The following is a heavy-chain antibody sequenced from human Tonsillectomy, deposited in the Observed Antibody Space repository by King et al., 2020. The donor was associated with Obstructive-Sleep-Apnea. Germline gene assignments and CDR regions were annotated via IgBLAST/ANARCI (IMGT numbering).Heavy chain of an antibody. V-gene: IGHV4-38-2*02. CDR3: ARGRTQFDY. J-gene: IGHJ4*02. CDR2: INHSGIT. CDR1: RYFISSCYD. D-gene: IGHD3/OR15-3a*01. Sequence: VQLQESGPGLVKSSETLSLTCTVSRYFISSCYDWGWIRQPPGKRLEWIGNINHSGITHYNPSLKSRVTISVDTSKNQFSLKLNSVTAADTAVYYCARGRTQFDYWGQGTLVTVSS.